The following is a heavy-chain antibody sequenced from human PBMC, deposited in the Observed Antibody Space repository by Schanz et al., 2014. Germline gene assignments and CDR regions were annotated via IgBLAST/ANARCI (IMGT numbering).Heavy chain of an antibody. D-gene: IGHD2-8*01. CDR2: IIPVLNIA. V-gene: IGHV1-69*02. J-gene: IGHJ4*02. CDR1: GGTFSSYT. CDR3: ARGRGVYDY. Sequence: QLQLVQSGAEVKKPGSSVKVSCKLSGGTFSSYTISWMRQAPGQGIEWMGKIIPVLNIASYAQRFQGRVSITADTSTNTTYMELSSLTSEDTAVHYCARGRGVYDYWGQGTLVTVSS.